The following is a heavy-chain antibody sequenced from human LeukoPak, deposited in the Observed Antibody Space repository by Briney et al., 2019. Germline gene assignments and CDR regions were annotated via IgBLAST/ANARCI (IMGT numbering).Heavy chain of an antibody. Sequence: SETLSLTCAVYGGSFSGYYWSWIRQPPGKGLEWIGEINHSGSTNYNPSLKSRVTISVDTSKNQFSLKLSSVTAADTAVYYCARHLWEYYYMDVWGKGTTVTISS. CDR2: INHSGST. CDR3: ARHLWEYYYMDV. J-gene: IGHJ6*03. V-gene: IGHV4-34*01. CDR1: GGSFSGYY. D-gene: IGHD1-26*01.